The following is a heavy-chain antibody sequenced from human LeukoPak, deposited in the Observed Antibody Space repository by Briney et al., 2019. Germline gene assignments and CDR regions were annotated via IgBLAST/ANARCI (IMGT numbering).Heavy chain of an antibody. Sequence: GESLKISCQASGYSFSNYWIGWVRQLPGKGLKWMGIIYPGDSDTRYSPSFQGQVTISADKSISTAYLQWSSLKASDTAMYYCARPSGTYYYDSSGYFDAFDIWGQGTMVTVSS. CDR1: GYSFSNYW. CDR3: ARPSGTYYYDSSGYFDAFDI. CDR2: IYPGDSDT. D-gene: IGHD3-22*01. J-gene: IGHJ3*02. V-gene: IGHV5-51*01.